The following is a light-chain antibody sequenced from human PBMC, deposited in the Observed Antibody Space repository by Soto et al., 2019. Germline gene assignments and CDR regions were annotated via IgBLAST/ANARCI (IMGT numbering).Light chain of an antibody. V-gene: IGKV3D-20*02. CDR2: GAS. CDR3: QRRSSWPLT. J-gene: IGKJ4*01. Sequence: EIVLTQSPGTLSLSPGERATLSCRASQSVSSSYLAWYQQKPGQAPRLLIYGASKRVTGIPARFSGSGSGTDLTLTISSLEPEDFAVYYCQRRSSWPLTFGGGTKVDIK. CDR1: QSVSSSY.